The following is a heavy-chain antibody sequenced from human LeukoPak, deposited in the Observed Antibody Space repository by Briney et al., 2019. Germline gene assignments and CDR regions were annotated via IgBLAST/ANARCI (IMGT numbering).Heavy chain of an antibody. V-gene: IGHV4-34*01. J-gene: IGHJ3*02. CDR3: AIGYSYGWDAFDI. CDR1: GGSFSGYY. D-gene: IGHD5-18*01. Sequence: PSETLSLTCAVYGGSFSGYYWSWIRQPPGKGLEWIGEINHSGSTNYNPSLKSRVTVSVDTSKNQFSLRLSSVTAADTAVYYCAIGYSYGWDAFDIRGQGTMVTVSS. CDR2: INHSGST.